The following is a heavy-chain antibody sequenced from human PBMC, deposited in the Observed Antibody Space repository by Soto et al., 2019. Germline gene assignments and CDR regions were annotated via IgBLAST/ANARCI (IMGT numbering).Heavy chain of an antibody. Sequence: PGGSLRLSCAVSGVTVTNVWMGLVRQAPGKGLEWVSRLTSKRAGGTSDYAAPVKGRFSISKDESKNTLYLQMNSLRSEDTAVYHCTTDGGVSEYPLFWAWGQGTLVTVSS. CDR1: GVTVTNVW. CDR2: LTSKRAGGTS. V-gene: IGHV3-15*01. CDR3: TTDGGVSEYPLFWA. J-gene: IGHJ5*02. D-gene: IGHD3-3*01.